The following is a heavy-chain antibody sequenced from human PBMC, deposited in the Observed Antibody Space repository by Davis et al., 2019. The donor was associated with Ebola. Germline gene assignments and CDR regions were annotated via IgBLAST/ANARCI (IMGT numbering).Heavy chain of an antibody. V-gene: IGHV3-11*04. J-gene: IGHJ4*02. CDR3: ARALYGYSYGPFDY. CDR1: GFTFSDYY. D-gene: IGHD5-18*01. Sequence: GESLKISCAASGFTFSDYYMSWIRQAPGKGLEWVSYISAGSGTIFYADSVKGRFTVSRNNAKNSLYLQMNSLRDEDTAVYYCARALYGYSYGPFDYWGQGTLVTVSS. CDR2: ISAGSGTI.